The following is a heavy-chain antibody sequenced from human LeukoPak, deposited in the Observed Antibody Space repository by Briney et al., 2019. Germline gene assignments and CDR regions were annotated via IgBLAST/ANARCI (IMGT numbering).Heavy chain of an antibody. Sequence: PGGSLRLSCAVSGFSIGNYGMHWVRQAPDKGLEWVAMISHDGGVKQYGDSVKGRLTISRDNSENTLYLQMNSLRVEDTAVYYCARDWGSSGWYNWFDPWGQGTLVTVSS. J-gene: IGHJ5*02. CDR2: ISHDGGVK. V-gene: IGHV3-30*03. D-gene: IGHD6-19*01. CDR3: ARDWGSSGWYNWFDP. CDR1: GFSIGNYG.